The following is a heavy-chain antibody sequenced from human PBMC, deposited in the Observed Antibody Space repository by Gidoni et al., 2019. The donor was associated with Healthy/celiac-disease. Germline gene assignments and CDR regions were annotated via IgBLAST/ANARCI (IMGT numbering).Heavy chain of an antibody. CDR3: ARVGGSYHPFDY. CDR1: GFTFSDHY. V-gene: IGHV3-72*01. Sequence: EVQLVESGGGLVQPGGSLRLPCAASGFTFSDHYMAWVRQAPGKGLEWVGRTRNKANSYTTEYAASVKGRFTISRDDSKNSLYLQMNSLKTEDTAVYYCARVGGSYHPFDYWGQGTLVTVSS. D-gene: IGHD1-26*01. J-gene: IGHJ4*02. CDR2: TRNKANSYTT.